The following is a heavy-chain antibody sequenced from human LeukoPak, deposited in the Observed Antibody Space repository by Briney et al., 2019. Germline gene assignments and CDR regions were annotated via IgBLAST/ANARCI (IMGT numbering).Heavy chain of an antibody. J-gene: IGHJ5*02. Sequence: SVKISCKASGGTFSSYAISWVRQAPGQGLEWMGGIIPIFGTANYAQKFQGRVTITADESTSTAYMELSSLRSEDTAVYYCARVELYYDFWSGSNWFDPWGQGTLVTVSS. D-gene: IGHD3-3*01. CDR3: ARVELYYDFWSGSNWFDP. CDR1: GGTFSSYA. CDR2: IIPIFGTA. V-gene: IGHV1-69*13.